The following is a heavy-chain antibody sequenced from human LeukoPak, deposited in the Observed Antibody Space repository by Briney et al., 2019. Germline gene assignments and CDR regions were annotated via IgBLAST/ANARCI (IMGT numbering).Heavy chain of an antibody. D-gene: IGHD6-19*01. CDR1: GGYISTYY. CDR2: RYNSGRT. CDR3: ASVGSGSFDS. V-gene: IGHV4-59*01. Sequence: SGPLSLTCTVSGGYISTYYWSWIRQPPGKGLEWIGYRYNSGRTYCNPPLKTRVTISVDTSKNQFSLKLTSVTAADTAVYYCASVGSGSFDSWGQGTLVTVSS. J-gene: IGHJ4*02.